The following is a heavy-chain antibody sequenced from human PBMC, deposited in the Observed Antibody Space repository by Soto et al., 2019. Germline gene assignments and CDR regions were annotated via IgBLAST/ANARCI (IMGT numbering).Heavy chain of an antibody. J-gene: IGHJ6*02. CDR1: GGTLNTYT. V-gene: IGHV1-69*06. D-gene: IGHD1-26*01. CDR3: ATWRHYSGCYGLDV. CDR2: IVPMYDSV. Sequence: GXSVKVSCKASGGTLNTYTINWVRQAPVRRLEWVGQIVPMYDSVNYSENFQGRVTITADKSTKTSYMELTSLRSEDTALYFCATWRHYSGCYGLDVWGQGTMVTVSS.